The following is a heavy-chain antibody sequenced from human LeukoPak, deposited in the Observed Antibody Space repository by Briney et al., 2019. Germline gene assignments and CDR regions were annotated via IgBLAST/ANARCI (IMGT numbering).Heavy chain of an antibody. J-gene: IGHJ5*02. D-gene: IGHD4-17*01. CDR2: IMPLFGTA. CDR1: GGTFNNSA. CDR3: ARDVHGDYGSGWFDP. Sequence: GASVKVSCKTSGGTFNNSAISWVRQAPGQGLEWLGGIMPLFGTAGYAQKFQGRVTITKDESTRTVYLELTSLTSDDTAVYYCARDVHGDYGSGWFDPWGHGTLVSVSS. V-gene: IGHV1-69*05.